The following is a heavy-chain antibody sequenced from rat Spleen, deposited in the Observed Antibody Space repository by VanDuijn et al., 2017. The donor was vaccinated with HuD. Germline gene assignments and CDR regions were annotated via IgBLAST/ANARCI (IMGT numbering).Heavy chain of an antibody. CDR1: GFTFNKYW. CDR3: TTYSDYATSPFAS. CDR2: ITNAAGKV. Sequence: EVQLVESGGGLVQPGRSLKLSCVASGFTFNKYWMTWIRQAPRKGLEWVASITNAAGKVHYPDSVKGRFTISRDTAQNTLYLQMNSLRSEDTATYYCTTYSDYATSPFASWGRGALVTVSS. V-gene: IGHV5-31*01. J-gene: IGHJ3*01. D-gene: IGHD1-6*01.